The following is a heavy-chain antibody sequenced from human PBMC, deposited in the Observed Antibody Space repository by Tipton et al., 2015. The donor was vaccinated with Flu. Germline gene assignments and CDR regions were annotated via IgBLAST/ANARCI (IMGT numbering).Heavy chain of an antibody. Sequence: TLSLTCTVSGGSISSYFWSWIRQPAGKGLEWIGRTHASGSTNYNPSLKSRVTMSIDTSKNQFSLRLSPVTAADTAVYYCASSGFAKGDFWGQGTLVTVSS. CDR3: ASSGFAKGDF. CDR2: THASGST. V-gene: IGHV4-4*07. CDR1: GGSISSYF. J-gene: IGHJ4*02. D-gene: IGHD3-10*01.